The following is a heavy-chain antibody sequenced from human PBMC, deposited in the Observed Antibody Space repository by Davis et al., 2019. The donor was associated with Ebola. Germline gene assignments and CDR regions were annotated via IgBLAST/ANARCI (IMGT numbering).Heavy chain of an antibody. V-gene: IGHV5-51*01. CDR2: VYPGDSDT. CDR1: GYIFSNYW. D-gene: IGHD1-26*01. J-gene: IGHJ4*02. CDR3: AKPLFGEYAGIYC. Sequence: GESLKISCTASGYIFSNYWVGWVRQMPGKGLEWMGIVYPGDSDTRYNPSFQGQVTMSADKSINTAYLHWSSLKASDTDMYYCAKPLFGEYAGIYCWGPGTLVTVSS.